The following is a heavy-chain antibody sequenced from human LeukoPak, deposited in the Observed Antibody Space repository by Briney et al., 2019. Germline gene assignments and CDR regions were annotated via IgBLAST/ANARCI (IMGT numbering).Heavy chain of an antibody. V-gene: IGHV3-23*01. CDR1: GFTFNRDA. Sequence: GGSLRLSCAASGFTFNRDAISWVRQAPGKGLEWVSTIGGSGDKTFYADSVKGRFTISRDNSKNMVHLQMNSLTGEDTALYYCVRRGDASSGWGDHDFWGQGALVTVSS. CDR3: VRRGDASSGWGDHDF. CDR2: IGGSGDKT. J-gene: IGHJ4*02. D-gene: IGHD6-19*01.